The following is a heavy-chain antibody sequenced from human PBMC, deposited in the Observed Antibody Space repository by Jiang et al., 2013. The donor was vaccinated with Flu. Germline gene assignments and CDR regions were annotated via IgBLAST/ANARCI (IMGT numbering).Heavy chain of an antibody. D-gene: IGHD3-22*01. CDR2: IIPIFGTA. V-gene: IGHV1-69*06. J-gene: IGHJ5*02. CDR3: ARAIRDYYDSSGYSWAFDP. CDR1: GGTFSSYA. Sequence: GAEVKKPGSSVKVSCKASGGTFSSYAISWVRQAPGQGLEWMGGIIPIFGTANYAQKFQGRVTITADKSTSTAYMELSSLRSEDTAVYYCARAIRDYYDSSGYSWAFDPWGQGTLVTVSS.